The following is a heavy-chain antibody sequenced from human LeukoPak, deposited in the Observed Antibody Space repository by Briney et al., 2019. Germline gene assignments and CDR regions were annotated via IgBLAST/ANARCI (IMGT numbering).Heavy chain of an antibody. J-gene: IGHJ4*02. D-gene: IGHD3-10*01. Sequence: GGSLRLSCAASGFTFSSYAVSWVRQAPGKGLEWVSAISGSGGSTYYADSMKGRFTLSRDDSRNTVYLQLNNLRVEDTAIYYCARASWVSDPDAVRWGQGTQVTVSS. CDR3: ARASWVSDPDAVR. CDR1: GFTFSSYA. V-gene: IGHV3-23*01. CDR2: ISGSGGST.